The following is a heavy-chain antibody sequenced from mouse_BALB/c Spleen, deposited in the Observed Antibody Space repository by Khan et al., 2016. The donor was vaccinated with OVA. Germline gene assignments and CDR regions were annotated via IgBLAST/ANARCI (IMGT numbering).Heavy chain of an antibody. J-gene: IGHJ3*01. CDR1: GFSLTYYG. CDR3: ARNYDYDEGLAY. D-gene: IGHD2-4*01. Sequence: VKLEESGPGLVQPSQSLSITCTVSGFSLTYYGVHWVRQSPGKGLEWLGVIWSGGSTDYNAAFISRLNISQDNSKSQAFFKMNSLQVNDTAIYYCARNYDYDEGLAYWGQGTLVTVSA. V-gene: IGHV2-2*02. CDR2: IWSGGST.